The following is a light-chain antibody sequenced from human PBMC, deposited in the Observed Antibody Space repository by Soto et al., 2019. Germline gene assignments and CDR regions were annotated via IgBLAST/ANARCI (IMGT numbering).Light chain of an antibody. J-gene: IGLJ3*02. CDR2: EVT. V-gene: IGLV2-14*01. CDR3: SSYTRRSTLV. CDR1: SSDIGGYNY. Sequence: QSALTQPASVSGSPGQSITISCTGTSSDIGGYNYVSWYQQFPGKAPKLMIYEVTYRPSGVSTRFSGSKSGSTASLTISGLQAEDEADYYCSSYTRRSTLVFGGGTQLTV.